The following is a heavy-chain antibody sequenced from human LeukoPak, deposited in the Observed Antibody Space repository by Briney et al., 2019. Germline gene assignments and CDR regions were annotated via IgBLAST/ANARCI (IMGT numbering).Heavy chain of an antibody. V-gene: IGHV1-2*03. CDR1: GYTFTDYY. CDR2: IHPNSGGT. J-gene: IGHJ4*02. D-gene: IGHD3-22*01. Sequence: LEASVKLSCKASGYTFTDYYMNWVRQAPGQGLEWMGWIHPNSGGTNYAQKFQGRVTMTRDTSISTAYMELSRLRSDDTAVYYCARVQSRGVIVVVQPIFDYWGQGTLVTVSS. CDR3: ARVQSRGVIVVVQPIFDY.